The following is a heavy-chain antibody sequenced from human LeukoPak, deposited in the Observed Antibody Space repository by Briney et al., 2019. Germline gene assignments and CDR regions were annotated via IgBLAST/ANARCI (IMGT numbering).Heavy chain of an antibody. CDR2: FDPEDGET. D-gene: IGHD1-26*01. V-gene: IGHV1-24*01. Sequence: ASVKVSCKVSGYTLTELSMHWVRQAPGKGLEWMGGFDPEDGETIYAQKFQGRVTMTEDTSTDTAYMELSSLRSEDTAVYYCATVRIASGSYDYYGMDVWGQGTTVTVSS. J-gene: IGHJ6*02. CDR3: ATVRIASGSYDYYGMDV. CDR1: GYTLTELS.